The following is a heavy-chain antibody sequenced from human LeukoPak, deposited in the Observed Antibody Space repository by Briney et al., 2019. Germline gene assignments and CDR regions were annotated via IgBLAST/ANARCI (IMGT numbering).Heavy chain of an antibody. CDR2: ISYDGSNK. V-gene: IGHV3-30-3*01. Sequence: GGSLRLSCAASGFTFSSYAMHWVRQAPGKGLEWVAVISYDGSNKYYADSVKGRFTISRDNSKNTLYLQMNSLRAEDTAVYYCARGNWLPHLIFVYWGQGTLVTVSS. CDR3: ARGNWLPHLIFVY. J-gene: IGHJ4*02. D-gene: IGHD1-20*01. CDR1: GFTFSSYA.